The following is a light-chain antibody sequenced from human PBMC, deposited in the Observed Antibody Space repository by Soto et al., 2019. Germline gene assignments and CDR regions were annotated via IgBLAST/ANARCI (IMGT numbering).Light chain of an antibody. CDR3: AAWDDSLNGHAV. Sequence: QSALTQPPSASGTPGQRVTISCSGSSSNIGSNTVNWYQQLPGTAPKLLIYSNNQRPSGVPDRFSGSQSSTSASLAISGLQSEDEADYYCAAWDDSLNGHAVFGGGTQLTVL. J-gene: IGLJ7*01. CDR1: SSNIGSNT. CDR2: SNN. V-gene: IGLV1-44*01.